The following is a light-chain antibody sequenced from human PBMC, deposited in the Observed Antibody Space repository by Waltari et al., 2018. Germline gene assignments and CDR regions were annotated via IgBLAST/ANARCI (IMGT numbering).Light chain of an antibody. CDR1: SSDVGAYNS. CDR3: TSDGGSSNFYV. J-gene: IGLJ1*01. Sequence: QSALTQPPSASGSPGQSVTISCTGTSSDVGAYNSVSWYRQHPGKAPKRMISEVTKRPSGVPGRFAGSKSGNTASLTVSGLQTEDEADYYCTSDGGSSNFYVFGTGTKVTVL. V-gene: IGLV2-8*01. CDR2: EVT.